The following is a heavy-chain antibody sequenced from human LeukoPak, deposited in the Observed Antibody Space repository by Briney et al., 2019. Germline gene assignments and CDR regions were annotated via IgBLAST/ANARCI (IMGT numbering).Heavy chain of an antibody. CDR3: ARARDYVHAAFDI. Sequence: KSSETLSLTCTVSGGFISSYYWSWIRQPPGKGLEWIGYIYYSGSTNYNPSLKSRVTISVHTSKNQFSLNLSSVTAADTAVYYCARARDYVHAAFDIWGQGTMVTVSS. J-gene: IGHJ3*02. CDR1: GGFISSYY. D-gene: IGHD4-17*01. CDR2: IYYSGST. V-gene: IGHV4-59*01.